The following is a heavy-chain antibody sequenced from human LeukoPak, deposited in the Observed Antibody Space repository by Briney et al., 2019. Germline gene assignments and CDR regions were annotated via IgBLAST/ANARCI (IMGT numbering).Heavy chain of an antibody. CDR2: IILILGIA. D-gene: IGHD3-22*01. Sequence: SVKVSCKASGGTFSSYAISWVRQAPGQGLEWMGRIILILGIANYAQKFQGRVTITADKSTSTAYMELSSLRSEDTAVYYCARPLNQVYYDSSGYYLVYWGQGTLVTVSS. CDR1: GGTFSSYA. J-gene: IGHJ4*02. V-gene: IGHV1-69*04. CDR3: ARPLNQVYYDSSGYYLVY.